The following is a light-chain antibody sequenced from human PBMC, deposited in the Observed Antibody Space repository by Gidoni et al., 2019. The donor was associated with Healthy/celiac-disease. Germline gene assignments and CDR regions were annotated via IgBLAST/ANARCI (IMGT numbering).Light chain of an antibody. Sequence: QSALTQPASVSGSPGQSIPISCTGTSSDVGSYNLVSWYQQHPGKAPKLMIYEVSKRPSGVSNRFSGSKSGNTASLTISGHHQAEDEADYYCCSYAGSSTFVVFGGGTKLTVL. V-gene: IGLV2-23*02. CDR3: CSYAGSSTFVV. J-gene: IGLJ2*01. CDR2: EVS. CDR1: SSDVGSYNL.